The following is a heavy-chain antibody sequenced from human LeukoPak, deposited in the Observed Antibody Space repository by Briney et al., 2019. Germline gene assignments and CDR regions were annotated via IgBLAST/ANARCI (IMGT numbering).Heavy chain of an antibody. D-gene: IGHD2-15*01. CDR1: GFTFDDYA. J-gene: IGHJ4*02. V-gene: IGHV3-43D*03. Sequence: GGSLRLSCAASGFTFDDYAMHWVRQAPGKGLEWVSLISWDGGSTYYADSVKGRFTISRDNSKNSLYLQMNSLRAEDTAVYYCARDLGYCSGGSCYSVDLFDYWGQGTLVTVSS. CDR3: ARDLGYCSGGSCYSVDLFDY. CDR2: ISWDGGST.